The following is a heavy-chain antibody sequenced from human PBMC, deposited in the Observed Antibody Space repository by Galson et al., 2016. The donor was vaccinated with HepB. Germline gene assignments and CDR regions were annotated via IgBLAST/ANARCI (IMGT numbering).Heavy chain of an antibody. CDR3: ARGGGPLGTAMVVAHFDY. V-gene: IGHV6-1*01. CDR2: TYYRSKWYN. D-gene: IGHD5-18*01. CDR1: GDSVSSNVAT. Sequence: CAISGDSVSSNVATWHWIRQSPSRGLEWLGRTYYRSKWYNDYAVSVKSRITINPDTSKNQFSLHLNSVTPEATAVYYCARGGGPLGTAMVVAHFDYWGHGPLFGFSS. J-gene: IGHJ4*01.